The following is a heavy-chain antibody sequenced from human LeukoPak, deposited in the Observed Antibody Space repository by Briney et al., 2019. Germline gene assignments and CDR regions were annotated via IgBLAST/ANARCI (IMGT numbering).Heavy chain of an antibody. J-gene: IGHJ3*02. V-gene: IGHV4-39*07. CDR1: GGSISSSSYY. D-gene: IGHD1-26*01. Sequence: SETLSLTCTVSGGSISSSSYYWGWIRQPPGKGLEWIGSIYHSGSTYYNPSLKSRVTISVDTSKNQFSLKLSSVTAADTAVYYCASTVEWELLQYAFDIWGQGTMVTVSS. CDR2: IYHSGST. CDR3: ASTVEWELLQYAFDI.